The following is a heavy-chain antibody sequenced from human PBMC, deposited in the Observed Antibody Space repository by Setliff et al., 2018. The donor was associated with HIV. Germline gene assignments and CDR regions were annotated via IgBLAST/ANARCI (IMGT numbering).Heavy chain of an antibody. J-gene: IGHJ4*01. CDR2: INVGKGDT. D-gene: IGHD1-26*01. CDR1: GYTFTTYS. Sequence: CKASGYTFTTYSLHWVRQAPGQSLEWMGWINVGKGDTKYSQDLQGRITITRDTTANTAYMELSSLRSDDTAVYFCARGALLAVFDFDHWGRGTQVTVSS. CDR3: ARGALLAVFDFDH. V-gene: IGHV1-3*01.